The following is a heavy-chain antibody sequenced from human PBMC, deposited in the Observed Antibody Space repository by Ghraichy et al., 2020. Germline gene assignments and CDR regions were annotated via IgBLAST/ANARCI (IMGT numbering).Heavy chain of an antibody. V-gene: IGHV3-13*01. J-gene: IGHJ6*02. CDR2: IGTAGDT. Sequence: GESLNISCAASGFPFSSYDMHWVRQATGKGLEWVSGIGTAGDTYYPGSVKGRFTISRENAKNSLYVQMNSLRAGDTAVYYCARDRRSYYDLLTGHEYVYGIDLWGPGTTVTVSS. CDR3: ARDRRSYYDLLTGHEYVYGIDL. CDR1: GFPFSSYD. D-gene: IGHD3-9*01.